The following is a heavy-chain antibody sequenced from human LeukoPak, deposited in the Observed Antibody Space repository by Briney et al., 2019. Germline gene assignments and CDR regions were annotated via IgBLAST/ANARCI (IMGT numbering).Heavy chain of an antibody. CDR3: ASGCLAYCYGSSRHDY. V-gene: IGHV4-34*01. J-gene: IGHJ4*02. CDR1: GGSFSNYY. CDR2: ISHNGRN. Sequence: PSETLSLTCAVYGGSFSNYYWAWNRQPPGKGLEWIWEISHNGRNNYNPAPMSRSTPTLDASMNHVTLSLTSVTAADTEVSYCASGCLAYCYGSSRHDYWGQGTLVSVSS. D-gene: IGHD5-18*01.